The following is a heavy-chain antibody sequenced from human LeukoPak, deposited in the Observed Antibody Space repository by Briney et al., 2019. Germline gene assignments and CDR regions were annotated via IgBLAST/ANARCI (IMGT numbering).Heavy chain of an antibody. CDR3: ARVVRGYSYGYLYYFDC. CDR1: GGSFSGYY. V-gene: IGHV4-34*01. D-gene: IGHD5-18*01. J-gene: IGHJ4*02. CDR2: INHSGST. Sequence: PSETLSLTCAVYGGSFSGYYWSWIRQPPAKGLEWIGEINHSGSTNYNPSLKSRVTISVDTSKNQFSLKLSSVTAADTAVYYCARVVRGYSYGYLYYFDCWGQGTLVTVSS.